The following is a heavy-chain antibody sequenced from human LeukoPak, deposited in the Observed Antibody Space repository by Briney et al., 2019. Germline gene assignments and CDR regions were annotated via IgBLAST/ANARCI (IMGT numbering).Heavy chain of an antibody. CDR2: INHSGST. V-gene: IGHV4-34*01. J-gene: IGHJ6*02. Sequence: PSETLCLTCAVYGGSFSGYYWSWIRQPPGKGLEWIGEINHSGSTNYNPSLKSRVTISVDTSKNQFSLKLSSVTAADTAVYYCARARGGVTMVRGGRLDVWGQGTTVTVSS. CDR3: ARARGGVTMVRGGRLDV. CDR1: GGSFSGYY. D-gene: IGHD3-10*01.